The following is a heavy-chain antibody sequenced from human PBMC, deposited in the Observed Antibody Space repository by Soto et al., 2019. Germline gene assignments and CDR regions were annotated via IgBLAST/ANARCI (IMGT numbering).Heavy chain of an antibody. CDR2: IYYSGST. CDR3: ARLEGGCSGGSCYSPKRTKGPETYYFDY. J-gene: IGHJ4*02. V-gene: IGHV4-59*08. Sequence: SETLSLTCTVSGGSISSYYWSWIRQPPGKGLEWIGYIYYSGSTNYNPSLKSRVTISVDTSKNQFSLKLSPVTAADTAVYYCARLEGGCSGGSCYSPKRTKGPETYYFDYWGQGTLVTVSS. D-gene: IGHD2-15*01. CDR1: GGSISSYY.